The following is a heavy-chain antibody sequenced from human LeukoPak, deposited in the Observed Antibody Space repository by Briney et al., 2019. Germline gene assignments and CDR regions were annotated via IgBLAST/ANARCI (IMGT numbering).Heavy chain of an antibody. J-gene: IGHJ4*02. Sequence: GESLKISCKGSGYLFTSYWIGWVRQVPGKGLEWMGIIYPGDSNTRYSPSFQGQVTISADKSISTAYLQWSSLKASDTAMYYCARLITMVRGVIRGFDYWGQGTLVTVSS. CDR3: ARLITMVRGVIRGFDY. D-gene: IGHD3-10*01. V-gene: IGHV5-51*01. CDR1: GYLFTSYW. CDR2: IYPGDSNT.